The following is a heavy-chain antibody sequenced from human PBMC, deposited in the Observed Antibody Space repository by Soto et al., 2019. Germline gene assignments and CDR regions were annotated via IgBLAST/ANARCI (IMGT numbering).Heavy chain of an antibody. CDR1: GYTFTSYG. J-gene: IGHJ3*01. Sequence: QVQLVQSGAEVKKPEASVKVSCKASGYTFTSYGISWVRRAPGQGLEWMGWISAYNGNTNDAQKLQGRVTMTTGTSTSTAYMERRSLRSDDTAVYDGARDDLAQGDAFDLWGQGTMVTVSS. V-gene: IGHV1-18*01. CDR2: ISAYNGNT. CDR3: ARDDLAQGDAFDL.